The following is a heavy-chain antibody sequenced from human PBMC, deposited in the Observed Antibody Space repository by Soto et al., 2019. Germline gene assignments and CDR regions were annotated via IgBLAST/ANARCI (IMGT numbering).Heavy chain of an antibody. D-gene: IGHD3-10*01. CDR3: ARDPGDGMDV. CDR1: GLTFSIYS. J-gene: IGHJ6*02. V-gene: IGHV3-48*02. Sequence: PGGSLRLSCAASGLTFSIYSMNWVRQAPGKGLEWVSYISSSSTTLYYADSVKGRFTISRDNAKSSLYLQMHSLRDEDTAVYYCARDPGDGMDVWGQGTTVTVSS. CDR2: ISSSSTTL.